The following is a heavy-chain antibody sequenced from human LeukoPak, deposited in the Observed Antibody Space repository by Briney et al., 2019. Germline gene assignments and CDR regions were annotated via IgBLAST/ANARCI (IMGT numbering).Heavy chain of an antibody. D-gene: IGHD3-10*01. Sequence: SETLSLTCTVSGYSISSGYYWGWIRQPPGKGLEWIGSIYRSGSTYFNPSLKSRFAISVDTFKNQFSLRLSSVTAADTAVYYCARLDGSGTRGILDYWGQGTLVTVSS. V-gene: IGHV4-38-2*02. CDR2: IYRSGST. J-gene: IGHJ4*02. CDR1: GYSISSGYY. CDR3: ARLDGSGTRGILDY.